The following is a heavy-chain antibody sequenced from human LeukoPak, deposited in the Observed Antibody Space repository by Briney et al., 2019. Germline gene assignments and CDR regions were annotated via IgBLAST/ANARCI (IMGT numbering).Heavy chain of an antibody. J-gene: IGHJ2*01. CDR2: IYTSGST. CDR3: ARDKIEYSSSSPGWYFDL. D-gene: IGHD6-6*01. Sequence: SETLSLTCTVSGGSISSYYWSWIRQPAGKGLEWIGRIYTSGSTNYNPSLKSRVTMSVDTSKNQFSLKLSSVTAADTAVYYCARDKIEYSSSSPGWYFDLWGRGTLVTVSS. CDR1: GGSISSYY. V-gene: IGHV4-4*07.